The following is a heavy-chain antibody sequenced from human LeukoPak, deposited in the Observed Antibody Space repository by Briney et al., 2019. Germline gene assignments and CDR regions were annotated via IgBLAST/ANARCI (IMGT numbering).Heavy chain of an antibody. V-gene: IGHV3-74*01. CDR2: IKGDGIST. J-gene: IGHJ4*02. Sequence: GALRLSCAASGFDFSSNWMHWVRHAPGQGLVWVSRIKGDGISTNYADPVKGRFTISKDIAKNTLYLQMNSLRAEDTGVYYCAKDHYWSIDYWGRGTLVTVSS. D-gene: IGHD3-3*01. CDR3: AKDHYWSIDY. CDR1: GFDFSSNW.